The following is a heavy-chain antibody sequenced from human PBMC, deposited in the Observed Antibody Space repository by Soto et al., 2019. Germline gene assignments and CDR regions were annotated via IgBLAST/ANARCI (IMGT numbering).Heavy chain of an antibody. J-gene: IGHJ4*02. V-gene: IGHV4-4*07. Sequence: QVQLQESCPGLVKPSETLSLTCTVSGVSITSYYWSWIRQPAGKGLKWLGRIYSSGSINYNPSLKSRVTMPIDTSKNQFSLTPSSVAAADTAGYYCACMYNSGGWSDYWAQGPLVTVSS. D-gene: IGHD1-20*01. CDR2: IYSSGSI. CDR1: GVSITSYY. CDR3: ACMYNSGGWSDY.